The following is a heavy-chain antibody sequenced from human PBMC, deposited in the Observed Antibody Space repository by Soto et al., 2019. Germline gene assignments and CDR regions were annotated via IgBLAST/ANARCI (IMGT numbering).Heavy chain of an antibody. Sequence: SVKVSCKACVGTFSSYAISWVRQAPGQGLEWMGGIIPIFGTANYAQKFQGRVTITADEYTSTDYMELSSLRSEDTDVYYCARNRAKLPVRYYYGMDVWGQGNTVTVSS. V-gene: IGHV1-69*13. CDR1: VGTFSSYA. CDR2: IIPIFGTA. CDR3: ARNRAKLPVRYYYGMDV. D-gene: IGHD2-15*01. J-gene: IGHJ6*02.